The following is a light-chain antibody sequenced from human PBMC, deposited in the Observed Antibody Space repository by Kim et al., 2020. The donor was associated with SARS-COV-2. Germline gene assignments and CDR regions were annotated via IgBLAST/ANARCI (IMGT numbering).Light chain of an antibody. V-gene: IGKV3-20*01. Sequence: EIVLTQSPGTLSLSPGGRATLSCRASQSVGNRYLAWYQQKPGQGPRLLISGASSRATGIPDRFSGSGSRTDFTLTISRLEPEDSAVYYCQQYDNWPYNFGQGTKLEI. CDR2: GAS. J-gene: IGKJ2*01. CDR3: QQYDNWPYN. CDR1: QSVGNRY.